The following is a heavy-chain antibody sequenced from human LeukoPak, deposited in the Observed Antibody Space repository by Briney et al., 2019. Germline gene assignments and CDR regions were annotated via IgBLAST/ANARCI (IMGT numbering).Heavy chain of an antibody. D-gene: IGHD4-23*01. V-gene: IGHV2-70*11. CDR2: IDWDEDK. CDR3: ARDSGGGYGGNFGY. Sequence: SGPTLVNPTQTLTLTCTFSGFSLSTTGMSVSWIRQPPGKALERLARIDWDEDKYYSTSLKTRLTISKDTSEDQVVLTITNMDPVDTATYYCARDSGGGYGGNFGYWGQGTLVTVSS. CDR1: GFSLSTTGMS. J-gene: IGHJ4*02.